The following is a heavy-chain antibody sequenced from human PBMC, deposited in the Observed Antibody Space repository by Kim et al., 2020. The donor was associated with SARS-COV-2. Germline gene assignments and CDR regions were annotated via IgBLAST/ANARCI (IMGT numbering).Heavy chain of an antibody. CDR3: ARADNYYDSSGYYD. J-gene: IGHJ4*02. V-gene: IGHV3-53*04. D-gene: IGHD3-22*01. Sequence: ADSVKGRFTISRNNSKNTLYLQMNSLRAEDTAVYYCARADNYYDSSGYYDWGQGTLVTVSS.